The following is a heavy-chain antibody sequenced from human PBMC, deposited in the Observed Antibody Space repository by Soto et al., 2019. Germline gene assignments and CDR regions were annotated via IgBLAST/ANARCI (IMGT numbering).Heavy chain of an antibody. J-gene: IGHJ4*02. V-gene: IGHV1-3*01. CDR3: ARATSSSSLLDY. D-gene: IGHD6-6*01. CDR1: GYTFTSYA. CDR2: INAGNGNT. Sequence: QVQLVQSGAEVKKPGASVKVSCKASGYTFTSYAMHWVRQAPGQRLEWMGWINAGNGNTKYSQKFQGRVNINRDTPASTAYMELSRLRSEDKAVYYCARATSSSSLLDYWGQGTLVTVSS.